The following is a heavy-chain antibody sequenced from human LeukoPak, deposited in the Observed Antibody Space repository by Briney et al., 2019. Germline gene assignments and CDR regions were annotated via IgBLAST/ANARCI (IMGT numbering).Heavy chain of an antibody. CDR2: ISAYSANT. CDR3: ARGTDRYYDILTGYSNMDV. Sequence: ASVKVSCKASGYTFTNYGISWVRQAPGQGLEWMGWISAYSANTNYAQNLQGRVTMTIDTSTSTAYMELRSLRSDDTAVYYCARGTDRYYDILTGYSNMDVWGKGTTVTISS. V-gene: IGHV1-18*01. D-gene: IGHD3-9*01. J-gene: IGHJ6*03. CDR1: GYTFTNYG.